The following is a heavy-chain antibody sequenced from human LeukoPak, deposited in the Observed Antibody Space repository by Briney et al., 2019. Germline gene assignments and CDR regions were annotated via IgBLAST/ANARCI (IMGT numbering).Heavy chain of an antibody. Sequence: GGSLRLSCAASGFTFSGSAMHWVRQAPGKGLEWVSVIYSGGSTYYADSVKGRFTISRDNSKNTLYLQMNSLRAEDTAVYYCASQGYGMTTVTSFDYWGQGTLVTVSS. CDR2: IYSGGST. D-gene: IGHD4-11*01. CDR3: ASQGYGMTTVTSFDY. V-gene: IGHV3-66*04. J-gene: IGHJ4*02. CDR1: GFTFSGSA.